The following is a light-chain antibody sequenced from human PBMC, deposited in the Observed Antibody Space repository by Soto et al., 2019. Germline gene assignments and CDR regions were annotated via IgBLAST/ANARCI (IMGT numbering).Light chain of an antibody. Sequence: EIVLTQSGGTLSLSPGERDTLCCRASQSVGSSDLAWYQQKPGQAPRLLIYDASSRAAGIPDRFSGSGSGTDFTLTISGLEPDDFAVYYCQQYDRSPLTFGGGTKVDIK. CDR2: DAS. J-gene: IGKJ4*01. CDR3: QQYDRSPLT. V-gene: IGKV3-20*01. CDR1: QSVGSSD.